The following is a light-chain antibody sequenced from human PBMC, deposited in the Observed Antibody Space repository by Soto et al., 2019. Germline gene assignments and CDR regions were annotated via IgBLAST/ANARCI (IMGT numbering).Light chain of an antibody. CDR1: SSDVGGYNY. V-gene: IGLV2-8*01. CDR3: SSYAASNNFYFV. Sequence: QSALTQPPSASGSPGQSVTISCTGTSSDVGGYNYVSWYQQYPGRAPKLMIYVVTKRPSGVPDRFSGSKSGNTASLTVSGLQAEDEAEYYCSSYAASNNFYFVFGGGTQLTVL. CDR2: VVT. J-gene: IGLJ3*02.